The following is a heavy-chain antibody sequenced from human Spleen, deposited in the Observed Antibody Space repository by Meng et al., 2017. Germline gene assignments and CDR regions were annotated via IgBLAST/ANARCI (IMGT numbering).Heavy chain of an antibody. CDR1: GYTFTSYN. J-gene: IGHJ1*01. CDR3: ARSDFLQ. Sequence: QGPLVQSGAEVKKPGASVRVSCKASGYTFTSYNIHWVRHAPGQGLEWLGRINPNSGGTDYAQEFQGRVTMTRDTSISTAYMDLRSLRSDDTAVYYCARSDFLQWGQGALVTVSS. CDR2: INPNSGGT. V-gene: IGHV1-2*06.